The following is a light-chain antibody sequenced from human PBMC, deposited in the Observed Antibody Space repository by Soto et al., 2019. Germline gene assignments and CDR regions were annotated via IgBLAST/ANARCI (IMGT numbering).Light chain of an antibody. V-gene: IGLV1-40*01. CDR1: SSNIGAGHV. J-gene: IGLJ2*01. Sequence: QSVLTQPPSVSGAPGQRVTISCTGSSSNIGAGHVVHWYQQFPGRAPNLLIYGSSNRPSGVPDRFSGSKSGTSASLAITGLQAKDEADYYCQSYDSGLSASVFGGGTKLTVL. CDR2: GSS. CDR3: QSYDSGLSASV.